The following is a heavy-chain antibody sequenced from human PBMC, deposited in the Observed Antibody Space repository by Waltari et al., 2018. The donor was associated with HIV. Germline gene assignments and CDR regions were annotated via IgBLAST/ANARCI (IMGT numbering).Heavy chain of an antibody. CDR2: IDPTDSYT. Sequence: EVQLLQSGTEVKKPGESLRISCTGSGYTVTTYWIFWVRQRPGKGLEWMGKIDPTDSYTDDSPYFQGHVTITADKSINTAYRQWSSLKASDTAMYYCARYSPTTDYYNASGYFRPDYWGQGTLVTVSS. D-gene: IGHD3-22*01. CDR3: ARYSPTTDYYNASGYFRPDY. J-gene: IGHJ4*02. V-gene: IGHV5-10-1*01. CDR1: GYTVTTYW.